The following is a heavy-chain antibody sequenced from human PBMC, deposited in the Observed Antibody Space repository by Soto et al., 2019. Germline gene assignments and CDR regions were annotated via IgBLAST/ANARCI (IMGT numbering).Heavy chain of an antibody. D-gene: IGHD2-15*01. V-gene: IGHV3-21*01. Sequence: VESGGGLVKPGGSLRLSCAASGFTFSSYSMNWVRQAPGKGLEWVSSISSSSSYIYYADSVKGRFTISRDNAKNSLYLQMNSLRAEDTAVYYCAREVRASAQNWFDPWGQGTLVTVSS. J-gene: IGHJ5*02. CDR2: ISSSSSYI. CDR1: GFTFSSYS. CDR3: AREVRASAQNWFDP.